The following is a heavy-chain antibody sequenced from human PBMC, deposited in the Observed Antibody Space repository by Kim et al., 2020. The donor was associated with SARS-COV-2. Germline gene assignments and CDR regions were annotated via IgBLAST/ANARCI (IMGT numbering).Heavy chain of an antibody. CDR1: RYTLTELS. Sequence: ASVKVSCKVSRYTLTELSMHWVRQAPGKGLEWVGGFDPEDGETIYAQKFQGRVTMTEDTSTDTAYMELSSLRSEDTAVYYCATSPPTVAGPAGGNWFDPWGQGTLVTVSS. D-gene: IGHD6-19*01. CDR3: ATSPPTVAGPAGGNWFDP. V-gene: IGHV1-24*01. J-gene: IGHJ5*02. CDR2: FDPEDGET.